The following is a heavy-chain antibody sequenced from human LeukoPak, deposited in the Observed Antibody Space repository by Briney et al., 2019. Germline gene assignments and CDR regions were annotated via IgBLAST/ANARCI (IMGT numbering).Heavy chain of an antibody. CDR2: ISYDGSNK. J-gene: IGHJ6*03. V-gene: IGHV3-30*15. CDR3: ARGSRKTSYYYYMDV. Sequence: GRSLRLSCAASGFTFSSYAMHWVRQAPGKGLEWVAVISYDGSNKYYADSVKGRFTISRDNSKNTLYLQMSSLRAEDTAVYYCARGSRKTSYYYYMDVWGKGTTVTVSS. CDR1: GFTFSSYA.